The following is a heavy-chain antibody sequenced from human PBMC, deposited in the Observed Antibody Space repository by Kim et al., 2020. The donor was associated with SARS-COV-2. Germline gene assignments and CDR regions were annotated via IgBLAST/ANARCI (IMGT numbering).Heavy chain of an antibody. J-gene: IGHJ2*01. V-gene: IGHV3-23*01. CDR3: AKLLTGTMFWYFDL. Sequence: GGSLRLSCAASGFTFSNYAMSWVRQAPGKGLEWVSSIGGNDGNTYYADSVKGRFIISRDNSKNTLYLQMSSLRAEDTALYYCAKLLTGTMFWYFDLWGRGTLVTVSS. CDR2: IGGNDGNT. D-gene: IGHD1-7*01. CDR1: GFTFSNYA.